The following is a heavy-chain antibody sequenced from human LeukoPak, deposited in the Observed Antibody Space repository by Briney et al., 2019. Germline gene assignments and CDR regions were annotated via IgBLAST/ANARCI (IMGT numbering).Heavy chain of an antibody. V-gene: IGHV4-31*03. CDR2: IYYSGST. Sequence: SETLSLTCTVSGGSISSGGYSWSWIRQHPGKGLEWIGYIYYSGSTYYSPSLKSRVTISVDTSKNQFSLKLSSVTAADTAVYYCARGNYDYVWGSYRTYYFDYWGQGTLVTVSS. D-gene: IGHD3-16*02. J-gene: IGHJ4*02. CDR1: GGSISSGGYS. CDR3: ARGNYDYVWGSYRTYYFDY.